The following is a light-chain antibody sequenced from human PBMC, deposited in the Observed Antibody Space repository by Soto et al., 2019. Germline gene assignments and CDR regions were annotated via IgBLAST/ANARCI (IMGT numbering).Light chain of an antibody. Sequence: VTTQSPATLSAPPGPRETLSCRSSESVSSSYLAWYQQKPGQSHRIVIYDIFTRATGVPNRISGSGSGTEFTLTIRSMQSEDFAVYYCKPYNSWHLTLGGGPKVDLK. V-gene: IGKV3D-15*01. CDR2: DIF. CDR1: ESVSSSY. CDR3: KPYNSWHLT. J-gene: IGKJ4*01.